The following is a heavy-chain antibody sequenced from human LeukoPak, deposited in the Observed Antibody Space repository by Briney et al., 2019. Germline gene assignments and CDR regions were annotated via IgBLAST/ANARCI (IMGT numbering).Heavy chain of an antibody. V-gene: IGHV4-61*10. D-gene: IGHD4-17*01. Sequence: PSETLSLTCTVSGGSISGSSYYWSWIRQPAGKGLEWVGYINYSGSTNYNPSLKSRVTISEDTSKNQFSLKLNSVTAADTAVYYCARVPARRVLTTPTYFDFWGQGTLVTVSS. J-gene: IGHJ4*02. CDR2: INYSGST. CDR3: ARVPARRVLTTPTYFDF. CDR1: GGSISGSSYY.